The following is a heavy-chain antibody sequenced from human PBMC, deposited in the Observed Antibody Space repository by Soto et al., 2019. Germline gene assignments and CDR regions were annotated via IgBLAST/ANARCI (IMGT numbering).Heavy chain of an antibody. J-gene: IGHJ4*02. CDR2: IYYSGST. CDR1: GGSISSYY. V-gene: IGHV4-59*08. CDR3: ARQLGKLVAYFDY. D-gene: IGHD6-6*01. Sequence: QVQLQESGPGLVKPSETLSLTCTVSGGSISSYYWSWIRQPPGKGLEWIGYIYYSGSTNYNPSLKSRVTISVDTSKNQFSLKLSSVTAADTAVYYCARQLGKLVAYFDYWGQGTLVTVSS.